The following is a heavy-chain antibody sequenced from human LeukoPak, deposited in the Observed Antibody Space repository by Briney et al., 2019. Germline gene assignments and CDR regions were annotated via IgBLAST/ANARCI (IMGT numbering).Heavy chain of an antibody. CDR3: ARSSGWYHRGPDYYYYYMDV. CDR1: GFIFNSHS. J-gene: IGHJ6*03. V-gene: IGHV3-21*01. Sequence: KTGGSLRLSCAASGFIFNSHSMNWVRQAPGKGLEWVSSISSTSSYIYYADSVKSRFTISRDNAKNSLYLQMNSLRAEDTAVYYCARSSGWYHRGPDYYYYYMDVWGKGTTVTV. D-gene: IGHD6-19*01. CDR2: ISSTSSYI.